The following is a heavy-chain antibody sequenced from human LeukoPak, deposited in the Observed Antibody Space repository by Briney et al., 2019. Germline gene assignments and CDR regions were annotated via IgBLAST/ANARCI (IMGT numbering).Heavy chain of an antibody. V-gene: IGHV4-59*01. D-gene: IGHD3-3*01. CDR1: GGSISSXY. J-gene: IGHJ4*02. CDR2: IYYSGST. Sequence: SETXXLTCTVSGGSISSXYWSWIRXPPGKXLEWIGYIYYSGSTNYNPSLKSRVTISVDTSKNQFSLKLSSVTAADTAVYYCARQGIVLRSFDYWGQGTLVTVSS. CDR3: ARQGIVLRSFDY.